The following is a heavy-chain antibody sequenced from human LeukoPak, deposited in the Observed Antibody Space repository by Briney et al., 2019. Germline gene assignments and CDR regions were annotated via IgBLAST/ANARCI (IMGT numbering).Heavy chain of an antibody. V-gene: IGHV4-4*09. CDR2: IHSDGTT. CDR1: GGSLTNYY. CDR3: ARLNFRGGEALHFDS. J-gene: IGHJ4*02. Sequence: SETLSLTCSVSGGSLTNYYWGWIRQPPGKGLEFIGYIHSDGTTNYDSSLQSRVAISLDTSKIQFSLRLYSVTAADTALYFCARLNFRGGEALHFDSWGQGTLVTVSS. D-gene: IGHD3-16*01.